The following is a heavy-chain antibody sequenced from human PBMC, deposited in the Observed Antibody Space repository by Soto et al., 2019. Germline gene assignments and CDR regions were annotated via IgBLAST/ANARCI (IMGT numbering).Heavy chain of an antibody. CDR2: IYFNGNT. CDR1: SASFSKYY. J-gene: IGHJ4*02. CDR3: ASVTFGGVVLAH. V-gene: IGHV4-59*01. Sequence: PQTLSLTCPVSSASFSKYYWSWIRQPPGKGLEWIGYIYFNGNTNYNPSLKRRVTISIDTSKKQISLNLTSVTDADTGVYYCASVTFGGVVLAHWGQGTLVTVST. D-gene: IGHD3-16*01.